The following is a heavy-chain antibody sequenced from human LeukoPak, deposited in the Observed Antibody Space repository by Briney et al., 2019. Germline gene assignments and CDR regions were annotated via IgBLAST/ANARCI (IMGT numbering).Heavy chain of an antibody. CDR3: ARHEHDYINYRYYYYGMDV. CDR2: IYYRGDT. Sequence: SETLSLTCTVSGGSISSSSYYWGWIRQPPGKGLEWIGSIYYRGDTYYNPSLKSRVTISEDTSKNQFSLKLRYVTAADTAVYYCARHEHDYINYRYYYYGMDVWGQGTTVTVSS. J-gene: IGHJ6*02. CDR1: GGSISSSSYY. V-gene: IGHV4-39*01. D-gene: IGHD4-11*01.